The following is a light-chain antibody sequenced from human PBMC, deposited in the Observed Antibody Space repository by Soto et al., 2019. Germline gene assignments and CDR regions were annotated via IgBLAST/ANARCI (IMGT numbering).Light chain of an antibody. Sequence: QSALTQPPSASGTPGQRVSISCSGDSSTFATNYVHWYQQLPGAAPKLLIYRSDQRPSGVPERFSGSKTGTSASLTISGLQAEDEADYYCSSYAGSSNVFGTGTKLTVL. J-gene: IGLJ1*01. CDR2: RSD. V-gene: IGLV1-47*01. CDR3: SSYAGSSNV. CDR1: SSTFATNY.